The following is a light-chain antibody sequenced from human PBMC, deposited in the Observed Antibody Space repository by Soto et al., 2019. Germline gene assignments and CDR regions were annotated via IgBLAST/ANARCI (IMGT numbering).Light chain of an antibody. CDR2: DAS. CDR1: QSVSNY. CDR3: QPRSNGPPSP. V-gene: IGKV3-11*01. Sequence: EIVLTPSRDPLDCSSGEWATHYNRASQSVSNYLAWYQQKPGQAPRLLIYDASNRATDIPARFSGSGYGTVFTITVGCVEPENFAVYHCQPRSNGPPSPFGQGTRLEIK. J-gene: IGKJ5*01.